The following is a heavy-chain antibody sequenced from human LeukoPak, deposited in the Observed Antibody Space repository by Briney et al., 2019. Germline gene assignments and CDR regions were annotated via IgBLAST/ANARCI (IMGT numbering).Heavy chain of an antibody. CDR3: ARGGLVDY. Sequence: PSETLSLTCAVYDGSFSGFHWTWLRRPPGKGLEWIGEINQIGDTNYIPSLKSRLTMSLDTSKRQFSLELSSVTAADTAVYYCARGGLVDYWGQGTLVTVSS. CDR1: DGSFSGFH. V-gene: IGHV4-34*01. CDR2: INQIGDT. J-gene: IGHJ4*02.